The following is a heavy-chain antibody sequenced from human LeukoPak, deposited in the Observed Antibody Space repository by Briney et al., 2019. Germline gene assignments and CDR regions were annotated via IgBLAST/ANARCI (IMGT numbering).Heavy chain of an antibody. J-gene: IGHJ4*02. V-gene: IGHV4-4*07. CDR1: GGSISSYY. D-gene: IGHD1-26*01. Sequence: SETLSLTCTVSGGSISSYYWSWIRQPAGKGLEWIGRIYSGGSTHYNPSLKSRVTMSVDSSNNQFSLKLSSVTAADTAVFYCARENTGSYREFDYWGQGTLVTVSS. CDR3: ARENTGSYREFDY. CDR2: IYSGGST.